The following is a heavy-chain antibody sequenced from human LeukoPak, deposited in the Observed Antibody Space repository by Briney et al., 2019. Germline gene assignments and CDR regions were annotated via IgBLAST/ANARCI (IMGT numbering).Heavy chain of an antibody. CDR1: GFSLSTYG. CDR3: ARTPYSGSSLQYYHLDA. CDR2: IRFDGTSK. J-gene: IGHJ6*04. V-gene: IGHV3-30*02. D-gene: IGHD1-26*01. Sequence: PGGSLRLSCAASGFSLSTYGIHWVRQTPGGGPEWLTYIRFDGTSKYYATSEKGRFSISRDNSANTAYLHMSSLRPEDTALYYCARTPYSGSSLQYYHLDAWGKGTTVTVSS.